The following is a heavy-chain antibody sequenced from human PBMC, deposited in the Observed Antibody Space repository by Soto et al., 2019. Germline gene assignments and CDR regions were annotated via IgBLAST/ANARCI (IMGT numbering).Heavy chain of an antibody. D-gene: IGHD2-8*01. V-gene: IGHV1-8*02. CDR1: GGTFSSYA. Sequence: ASVKVSCKASGGTFSSYAISWVRQAPGQGLEWMGWMNPNSGTTGYAQKFQDRITLTRDTPKTTAYMELSSLTSDDTAVYFCVRYGVAAAYWGQGTQVTVSS. CDR2: MNPNSGTT. J-gene: IGHJ4*01. CDR3: VRYGVAAAY.